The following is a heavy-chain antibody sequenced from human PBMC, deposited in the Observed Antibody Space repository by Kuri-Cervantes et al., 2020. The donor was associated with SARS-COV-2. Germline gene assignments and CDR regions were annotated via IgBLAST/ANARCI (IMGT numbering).Heavy chain of an antibody. D-gene: IGHD3/OR15-3a*01. CDR1: GFSVTSGSYY. Sequence: GSLRLSCSVSGFSVTSGSYYWSWLRQSPGKGLEWIGYIYYGGSTTYNPALKNRVTISIDMTNNQFFLNLKGASAADTAVYYCARRFWTGFLFDSWGQGSLVTVSS. CDR2: IYYGGST. J-gene: IGHJ4*02. V-gene: IGHV4-61*01. CDR3: ARRFWTGFLFDS.